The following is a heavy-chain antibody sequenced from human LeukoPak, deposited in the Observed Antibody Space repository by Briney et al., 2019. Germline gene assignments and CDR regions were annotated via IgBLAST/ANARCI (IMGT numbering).Heavy chain of an antibody. Sequence: GGSLRLSCAASRFTFSIFAMNWVRQAPGKGLEWLSYISSSSSTIYYADSVKGRFTISRDNAKNSLYLQLNSLRPEDTAVYYCARRAGGYSHPYDYWGQGTLVTVSS. J-gene: IGHJ4*02. D-gene: IGHD4-23*01. CDR1: RFTFSIFA. CDR3: ARRAGGYSHPYDY. CDR2: ISSSSSTI. V-gene: IGHV3-48*01.